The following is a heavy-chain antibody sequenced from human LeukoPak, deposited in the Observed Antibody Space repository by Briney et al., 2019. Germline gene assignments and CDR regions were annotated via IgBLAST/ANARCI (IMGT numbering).Heavy chain of an antibody. J-gene: IGHJ4*02. V-gene: IGHV3-21*04. CDR1: GFTFSGYS. D-gene: IGHD3-10*01. CDR3: ATGRYYGSGSYFPFDY. CDR2: ISSSSSYI. Sequence: GGSLRLSCAASGFTFSGYSMNWVRQAPGKGLEWVSSISSSSSYIYYADSVKGRFTISRDNAKNSLYLQMNSLRSEDTAVYYCATGRYYGSGSYFPFDYWGQGTLVTVSS.